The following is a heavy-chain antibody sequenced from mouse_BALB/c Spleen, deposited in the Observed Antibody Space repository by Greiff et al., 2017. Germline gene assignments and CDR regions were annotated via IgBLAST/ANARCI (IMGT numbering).Heavy chain of an antibody. Sequence: VKLMESGPGLVAPSQSLSITCTVSGFSLTSYGVHWVRQPPGKGLEWLGVIWAGGSTNYNSALMSRLSISKDNSKSQVFLKMNSLQTDDTAMYYCARDRKYDYLYAMDYWGQGTSVTVSS. J-gene: IGHJ4*01. CDR1: GFSLTSYG. D-gene: IGHD2-4*01. CDR2: IWAGGST. V-gene: IGHV2-9*02. CDR3: ARDRKYDYLYAMDY.